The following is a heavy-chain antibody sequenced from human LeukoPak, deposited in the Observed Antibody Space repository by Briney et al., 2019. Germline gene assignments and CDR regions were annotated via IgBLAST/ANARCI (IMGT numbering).Heavy chain of an antibody. CDR1: GYTFTSHG. CDR2: ISAYNGNT. J-gene: IGHJ4*02. CDR3: ARDYGVNYMEIENYFDC. D-gene: IGHD4-23*01. V-gene: IGHV1-18*01. Sequence: ASVTVSYQASGYTFTSHGISWLGQAPGPGREGMGWISAYNGNTNHAQKLQSRVTMTTDTSTSTAYMELRSLRSDDTAVYYCARDYGVNYMEIENYFDCGGQGTLVTVSA.